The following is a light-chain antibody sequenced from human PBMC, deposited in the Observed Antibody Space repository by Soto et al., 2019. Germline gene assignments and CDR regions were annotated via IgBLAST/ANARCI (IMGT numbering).Light chain of an antibody. CDR3: QQYGSSRWT. CDR2: GAS. J-gene: IGKJ1*01. Sequence: EIVLTQSPGTLSLSPGERATLSCRASQSVSSSYLAWYQQNRGQAPRLLIYGASSRAPGIPDRFGGSGSGTDFTLTISRLEPEDFAVDYCQQYGSSRWTVGQGPKVEIK. V-gene: IGKV3-20*01. CDR1: QSVSSSY.